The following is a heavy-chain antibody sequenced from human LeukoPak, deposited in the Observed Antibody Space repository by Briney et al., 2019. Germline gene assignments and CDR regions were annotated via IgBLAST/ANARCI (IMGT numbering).Heavy chain of an antibody. CDR2: INHSGST. V-gene: IGHV4-34*01. Sequence: SETLSLSCAVYGGSFSGYYWSWIRQPPGKGLEWIGEINHSGSTNYNPSLKSRVTISVDTSKNQFSLKLNSVTAADTAVYYCARGRPMIGRNWFDPWGQGTLVTVSS. D-gene: IGHD3-22*01. J-gene: IGHJ5*02. CDR1: GGSFSGYY. CDR3: ARGRPMIGRNWFDP.